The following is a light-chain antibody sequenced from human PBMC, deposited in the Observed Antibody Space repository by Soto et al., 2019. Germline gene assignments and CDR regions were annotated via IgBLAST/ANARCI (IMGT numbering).Light chain of an antibody. Sequence: QSVLTQPPSVSAAPGQKVTISCSGSNSNIGGNSVSWYQQLPGTAPKLLSYDDNKRPSGIPDRFSGSKSGTSATLGITGFQTGDEADYYCGSWDSSLSAYVFGTGTKVTVL. CDR1: NSNIGGNS. J-gene: IGLJ1*01. CDR2: DDN. V-gene: IGLV1-51*01. CDR3: GSWDSSLSAYV.